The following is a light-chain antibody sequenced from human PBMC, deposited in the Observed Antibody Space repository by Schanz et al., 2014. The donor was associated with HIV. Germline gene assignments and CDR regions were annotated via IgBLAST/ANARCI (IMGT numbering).Light chain of an antibody. CDR1: QSVSSNY. CDR2: AAS. J-gene: IGKJ4*01. Sequence: VMTQSPATLSVSPGERATLSCRASQSVSSNYLAWYQQKPSQAPRLLIYAASSRATGIPDRFSGSGSGTDFTLIISRLEPEDFAVYYCQQYGSSPLTFGGGTKVDIK. CDR3: QQYGSSPLT. V-gene: IGKV3-20*01.